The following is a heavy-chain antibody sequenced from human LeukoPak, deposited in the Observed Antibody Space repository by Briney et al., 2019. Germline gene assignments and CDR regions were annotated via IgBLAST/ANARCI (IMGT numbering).Heavy chain of an antibody. CDR1: GRPISSSSYY. D-gene: IGHD6-6*01. J-gene: IGHJ4*02. CDR2: IYYSGNT. V-gene: IGHV4-39*07. Sequence: PSETLSLTCTVPGRPISSSSYYWGWIRQPPGKGLEWIGSIYYSGNTYYNPSLKSRVTISVDTSQNQFSLKLNSVTAPATAVDFCARGIAARPDFDYWGQGTLVTVSS. CDR3: ARGIAARPDFDY.